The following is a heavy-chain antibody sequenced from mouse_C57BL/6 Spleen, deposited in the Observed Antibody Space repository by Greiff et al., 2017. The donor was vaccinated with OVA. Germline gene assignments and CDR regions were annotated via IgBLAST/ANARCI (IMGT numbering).Heavy chain of an antibody. D-gene: IGHD1-1*01. Sequence: QVQLQQPGAELVRPGSSVKLSCKASGYTFTSYWMHWVKQRPIQGLEWIGNIDPSDSETHYNQKFKDKATLTVDKSSSTAYMQLSSLTSEDSAVYYWASRRYYGSSPHWYFDVWGTGTTVTVSS. CDR3: ASRRYYGSSPHWYFDV. J-gene: IGHJ1*03. CDR1: GYTFTSYW. CDR2: IDPSDSET. V-gene: IGHV1-52*01.